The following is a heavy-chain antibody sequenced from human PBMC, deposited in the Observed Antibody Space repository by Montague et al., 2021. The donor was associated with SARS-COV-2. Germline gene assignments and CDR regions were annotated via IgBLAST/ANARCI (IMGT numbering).Heavy chain of an antibody. CDR1: GGSISSSY. D-gene: IGHD3-3*01. Sequence: SETLSLTCTVSGGSISSSYWSWIRQPPGKGLGWIGYSYHSGSTNYNPSLKRRVTISVDTSKNQFSLNLSSVTAADTAVYYCARVRGNTIFGVVIISAFDIWGQGTMVTVSS. V-gene: IGHV4-59*13. J-gene: IGHJ3*02. CDR2: SYHSGST. CDR3: ARVRGNTIFGVVIISAFDI.